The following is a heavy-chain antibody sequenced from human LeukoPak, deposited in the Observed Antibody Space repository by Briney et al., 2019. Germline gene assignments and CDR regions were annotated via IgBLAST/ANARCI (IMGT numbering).Heavy chain of an antibody. V-gene: IGHV3-33*01. CDR3: ARDGRVRLLDPDNNWFDP. CDR1: GFTFSSYA. CDR2: IWYDGSNK. J-gene: IGHJ5*02. Sequence: PGGSLTLSCAASGFTFSSYAMHWVRQAPGKGLEWVGVIWYDGSNKYYADSVKGRFTISRDNSKNTLYLQMNSLRAEDTAVYYCARDGRVRLLDPDNNWFDPWGEGTLVSVPS. D-gene: IGHD2/OR15-2a*01.